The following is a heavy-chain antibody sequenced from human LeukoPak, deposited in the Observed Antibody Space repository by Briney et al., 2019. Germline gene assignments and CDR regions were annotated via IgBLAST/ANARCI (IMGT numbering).Heavy chain of an antibody. D-gene: IGHD5-12*01. V-gene: IGHV4-59*01. CDR2: YSGST. CDR3: ARVSGYDWESFYDY. Sequence: SETLSLTCTVSGGSISSYYWSWIRQPPGKGLEWIGYYSGSTNYNPSLKSRVTISVDTSKNQFSLRLSSVTAADTAVYYCARVSGYDWESFYDYWGQGTLVTVSS. J-gene: IGHJ4*02. CDR1: GGSISSYY.